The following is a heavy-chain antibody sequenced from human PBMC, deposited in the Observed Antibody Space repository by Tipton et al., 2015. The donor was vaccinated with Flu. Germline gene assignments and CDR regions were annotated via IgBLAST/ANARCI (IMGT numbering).Heavy chain of an antibody. D-gene: IGHD1-7*01. CDR2: ISDDERNK. V-gene: IGHV3-30*03. J-gene: IGHJ4*02. CDR3: ARVRITGTTRSLDY. CDR1: GFTFSNYG. Sequence: SLRLSCAASGFTFSNYGMHWVCQAPGKGLEWVAVISDDERNKYYGDSVKGRFSISRDNSKNTLYLQTNSLRAEDTALYHCARVRITGTTRSLDYWGQETLVTVSS.